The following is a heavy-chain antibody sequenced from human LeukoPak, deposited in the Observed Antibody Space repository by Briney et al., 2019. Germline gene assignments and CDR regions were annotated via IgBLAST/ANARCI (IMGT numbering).Heavy chain of an antibody. D-gene: IGHD3-3*01. Sequence: GGSLRLSCAASGFIFSSYSMKWVRQAPGKGLEWVSYISSSSTTIYYADSVKGRFTISRDNAKNSLYLQMNSLRAEDTALYYCARGGITIFGVVSYMDVWGKGTTVTVSS. J-gene: IGHJ6*03. CDR2: ISSSSTTI. CDR3: ARGGITIFGVVSYMDV. CDR1: GFIFSSYS. V-gene: IGHV3-48*01.